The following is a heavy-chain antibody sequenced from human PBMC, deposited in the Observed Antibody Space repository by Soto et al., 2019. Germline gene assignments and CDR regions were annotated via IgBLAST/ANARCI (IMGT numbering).Heavy chain of an antibody. CDR2: ISGSGGST. CDR1: GFTFSSYA. CDR3: AGRGSGCDYDY. V-gene: IGHV3-23*01. J-gene: IGHJ4*02. Sequence: EVQLLESGGGLVQPGGSLRLSCAASGFTFSSYAMRWVRQAPGKGLEWVSAISGSGGSTYYADSVKGRFTISRDNSKNTLYLEMNSVRAEDTAVYYWAGRGSGCDYDYWGQGTLVTVSS. D-gene: IGHD1-26*01.